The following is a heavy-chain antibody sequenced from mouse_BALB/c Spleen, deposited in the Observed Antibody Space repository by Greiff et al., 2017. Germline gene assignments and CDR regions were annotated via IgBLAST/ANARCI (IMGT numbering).Heavy chain of an antibody. V-gene: IGHV5-12-2*01. CDR3: ARHTAARATYFDY. D-gene: IGHD3-1*01. Sequence: EVKLQESGGGLVQPGGSLKLSCAASGFTFSSYTMSWVRQTPEKRLEWVAYISNGGGSTYYPDTVKGRFTISRDNAKNTLYLQMSSLKSEDTAMYYCARHTAARATYFDYWGQGTTLTVSS. CDR1: GFTFSSYT. J-gene: IGHJ2*01. CDR2: ISNGGGST.